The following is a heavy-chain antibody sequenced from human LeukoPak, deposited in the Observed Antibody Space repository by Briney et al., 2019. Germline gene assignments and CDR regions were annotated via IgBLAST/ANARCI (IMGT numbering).Heavy chain of an antibody. J-gene: IGHJ4*02. V-gene: IGHV4-61*01. D-gene: IGHD1-26*01. CDR2: IYYSGTT. Sequence: PSETLSLTCTVSGGSISSSSYYWSWIRQPPGKGLEWIGNIYYSGTTNYNPSLKSRVTISVDTSKNQFSLKLSSVTAADTAIYYCARGGSYHGYWGQGTLVTVSS. CDR3: ARGGSYHGY. CDR1: GGSISSSSYY.